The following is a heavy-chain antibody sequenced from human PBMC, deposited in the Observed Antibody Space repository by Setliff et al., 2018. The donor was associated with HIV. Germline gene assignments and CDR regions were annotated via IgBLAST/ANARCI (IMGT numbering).Heavy chain of an antibody. CDR3: ARGGEYYSDSGGIYYYMDV. V-gene: IGHV1-69*13. CDR2: IIPIFGTA. Sequence: ASVKVSCKASGGTFSSHAISWVRQAPGQGLEWMGGIIPIFGTANYAQKFQGRVTITADESTSTAYMGLSSLRSEDTALYYCARGGEYYSDSGGIYYYMDVWGKGTTVTVSS. D-gene: IGHD3-22*01. J-gene: IGHJ6*03. CDR1: GGTFSSHA.